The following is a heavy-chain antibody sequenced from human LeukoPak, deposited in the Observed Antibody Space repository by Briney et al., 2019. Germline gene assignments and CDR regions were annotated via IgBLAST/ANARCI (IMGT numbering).Heavy chain of an antibody. D-gene: IGHD6-25*01. J-gene: IGHJ4*02. CDR2: ISSSGRTI. CDR1: GLSLKDYE. CDR3: VSSRIAAALPFDY. V-gene: IGHV3-48*03. Sequence: PGGSQRLSCAASGLSLKDYEMTWVRQAPGKGLEWVSYISSSGRTIYYADSVKGRFTISRDNAKNSLYLQMNSLRAEDTAVYSCVSSRIAAALPFDYWGQGTLVTVSS.